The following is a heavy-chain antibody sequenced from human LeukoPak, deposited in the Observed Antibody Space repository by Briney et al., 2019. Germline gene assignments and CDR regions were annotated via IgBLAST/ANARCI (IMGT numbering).Heavy chain of an antibody. V-gene: IGHV4-61*02. CDR2: IYTSGST. Sequence: SETLSLTCTVSGGSISSGSYYWSWIRQPAGKGLEWIGRIYTSGSTNYNPSLKSRVTISVDTSKNQFSLKLSSVTAADTAVYYCARGNQDYGDYARYWGQGTLVTVSS. D-gene: IGHD4-17*01. CDR1: GGSISSGSYY. CDR3: ARGNQDYGDYARY. J-gene: IGHJ4*02.